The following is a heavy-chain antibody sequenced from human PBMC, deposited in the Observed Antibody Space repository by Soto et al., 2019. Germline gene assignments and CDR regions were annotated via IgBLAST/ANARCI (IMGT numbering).Heavy chain of an antibody. D-gene: IGHD6-13*01. Sequence: SETLSLTCTVSGGSISSYYWSWIRQPPGKGLEWIGYIYYSGSTNYNPSLKSRVTISVDTSKNQFSLKLSSVTAADTAVYYCARGGSVSSWLFDYWGQGTLVTVSS. V-gene: IGHV4-59*01. J-gene: IGHJ4*02. CDR2: IYYSGST. CDR3: ARGGSVSSWLFDY. CDR1: GGSISSYY.